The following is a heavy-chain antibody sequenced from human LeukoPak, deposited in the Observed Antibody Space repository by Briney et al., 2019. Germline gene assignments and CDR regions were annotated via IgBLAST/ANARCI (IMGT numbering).Heavy chain of an antibody. Sequence: SETLSLTCSVSGGSISSGPYFWSWIRQSPGQGLEWIGYIWPSGSTNYNPSLSGRVAISLDKSRNHFTLMVTAVTAADTAFYYCARKGPXXLPTYFD. CDR3: ARKGPXXLPTYFD. CDR2: IWPSGST. V-gene: IGHV4-30-2*06. CDR1: GGSISSGPYF. J-gene: IGHJ4*01.